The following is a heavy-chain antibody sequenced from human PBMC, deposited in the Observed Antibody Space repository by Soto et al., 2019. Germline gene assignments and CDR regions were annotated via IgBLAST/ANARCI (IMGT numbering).Heavy chain of an antibody. CDR2: ISYDGSNK. CDR1: GFTFSSYA. CDR3: ARDQAYYYGSGSFDAFDI. Sequence: GGSLRLSCAASGFTFSSYAMHWVRQAPGKGLEWVAVISYDGSNKYYADSVKGRFTISRDNSKNTLYPQMNSLRAEDTAVYYCARDQAYYYGSGSFDAFDIWGQGTMVTVSS. V-gene: IGHV3-30-3*01. D-gene: IGHD3-10*01. J-gene: IGHJ3*02.